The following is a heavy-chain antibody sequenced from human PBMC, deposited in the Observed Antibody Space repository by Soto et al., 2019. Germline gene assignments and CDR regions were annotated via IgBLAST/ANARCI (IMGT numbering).Heavy chain of an antibody. CDR3: ARARISPHLPGIPYYFDY. CDR1: GGSISSGGYY. Sequence: SETLSLTCTVSGGSISSGGYYWSWIRQHPGKGLEWIGYIYYSGSTYYNPSLKSRVTISVDTSKNQFSLKLSSVTAADTAVYYCARARISPHLPGIPYYFDYWGQGTLVTVSS. CDR2: IYYSGST. J-gene: IGHJ4*02. V-gene: IGHV4-31*03. D-gene: IGHD6-13*01.